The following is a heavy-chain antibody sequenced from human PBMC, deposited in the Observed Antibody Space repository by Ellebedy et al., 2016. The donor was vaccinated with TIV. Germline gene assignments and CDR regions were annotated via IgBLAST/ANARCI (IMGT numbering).Heavy chain of an antibody. CDR1: GGSVSSGSYY. J-gene: IGHJ6*02. Sequence: SETLSLXCTVSGGSVSSGSYYWSWIRQPPGKGLEWIGYIYYSGSTNYNPSLKSRVTISVDTSKNQFSLKLSSVTAADTAVYYCAKSLSYWVWGSYRPPSGMDVWGQGTTVTVSS. CDR3: AKSLSYWVWGSYRPPSGMDV. D-gene: IGHD3-16*02. V-gene: IGHV4-61*01. CDR2: IYYSGST.